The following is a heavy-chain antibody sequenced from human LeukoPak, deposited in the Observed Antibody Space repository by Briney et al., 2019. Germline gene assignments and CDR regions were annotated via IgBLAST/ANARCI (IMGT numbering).Heavy chain of an antibody. D-gene: IGHD6-19*01. Sequence: GGSLRLSCAASGFTFSSYWMHWVRQAPGKGLVWVSRIDSDGSSTTYADSVKGRFTISRDNAKNTLYRQMNSLRAEDTAVYYCARPPYSSGSFDLWGRGTLVTVSS. CDR3: ARPPYSSGSFDL. CDR1: GFTFSSYW. V-gene: IGHV3-74*01. J-gene: IGHJ2*01. CDR2: IDSDGSST.